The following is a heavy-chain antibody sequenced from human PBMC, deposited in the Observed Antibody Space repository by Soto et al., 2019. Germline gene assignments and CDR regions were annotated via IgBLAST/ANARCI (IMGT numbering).Heavy chain of an antibody. CDR3: AKLTGTATAEFFDY. J-gene: IGHJ4*02. CDR2: MYPGDSDT. V-gene: IGHV5-51*01. Sequence: PGESLKISCKGSGYSFAFYWIGWVRQMPGKGLEWMGIMYPGDSDTRYSPSFQGQVTISADKSISTAYLQWSSLKASDTAMYYCAKLTGTATAEFFDYWGQGTLVTVSS. CDR1: GYSFAFYW. D-gene: IGHD1-20*01.